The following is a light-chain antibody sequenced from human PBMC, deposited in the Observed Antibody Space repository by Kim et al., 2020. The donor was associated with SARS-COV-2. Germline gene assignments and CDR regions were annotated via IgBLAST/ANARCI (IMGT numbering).Light chain of an antibody. Sequence: GQSITISGTGTSSDVGGYNYVSWYQQHPGKAPKLMIYDVSNRPSGVSNRFSGSKSGNTASLTISELQAEDEADCYCSSYTSSSTVVFGGGTKLTVL. CDR1: SSDVGGYNY. V-gene: IGLV2-14*03. CDR3: SSYTSSSTVV. J-gene: IGLJ2*01. CDR2: DVS.